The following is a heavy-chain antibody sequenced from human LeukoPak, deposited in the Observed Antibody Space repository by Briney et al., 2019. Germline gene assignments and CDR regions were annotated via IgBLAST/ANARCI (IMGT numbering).Heavy chain of an antibody. CDR2: INHSGST. CDR1: GGSFSGYY. V-gene: IGHV4-34*01. CDR3: ARGGARDCGGDCYSVYFDY. J-gene: IGHJ4*02. Sequence: SETLSLTCAVYGGSFSGYYWSRIRQPPGKGLEWIGEINHSGSTNYNPSLKSRGPISVDTSKNQFSLKLSSVTAADTAVYYCARGGARDCGGDCYSVYFDYWGQGTLVTVSS. D-gene: IGHD2-21*02.